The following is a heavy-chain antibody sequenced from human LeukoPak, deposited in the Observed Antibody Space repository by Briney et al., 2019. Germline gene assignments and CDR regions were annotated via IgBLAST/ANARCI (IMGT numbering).Heavy chain of an antibody. CDR2: ISSSSSYT. D-gene: IGHD5-18*01. Sequence: GGSLRLSCAASGFTFSDYYVSWIRQAPGKGLEWVSYISSSSSYTNYADSVKGRFTISRDNAKNSLYPQMNSLRAEDTAVYYCAREPPRGGYSYGYYYWGQGTLVTVSS. J-gene: IGHJ4*02. V-gene: IGHV3-11*06. CDR3: AREPPRGGYSYGYYY. CDR1: GFTFSDYY.